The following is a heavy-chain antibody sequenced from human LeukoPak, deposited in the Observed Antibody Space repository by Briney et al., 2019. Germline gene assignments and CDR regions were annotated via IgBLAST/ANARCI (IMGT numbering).Heavy chain of an antibody. CDR3: SAGEGYYDSGDYYSAWAFNV. CDR1: GFIFSSYS. V-gene: IGHV3-48*01. CDR2: ISSSSSTM. Sequence: GGSLRLSCAASGFIFSSYSMNWVRQAPGKGLEWVSYISSSSSTMYYAASVKGRFSISRDNAQNSLYLQMNSLRAEDTAVYYCSAGEGYYDSGDYYSAWAFNVWGQGTMVTVSS. D-gene: IGHD3-22*01. J-gene: IGHJ3*01.